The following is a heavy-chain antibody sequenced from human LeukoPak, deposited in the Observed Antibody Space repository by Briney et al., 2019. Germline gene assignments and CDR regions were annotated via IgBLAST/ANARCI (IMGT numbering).Heavy chain of an antibody. CDR3: AKDRYGDYGSSFDY. CDR2: ISYDGSNK. J-gene: IGHJ4*02. V-gene: IGHV3-30*18. Sequence: GGSLRLSCAASGFTFSSYGMHWVRHAPGKGLEWVAVISYDGSNKYYADSVKGRFTISRDNSKNTLYLQMNSLRAEDTAVYYCAKDRYGDYGSSFDYWGQGTLVTVSS. CDR1: GFTFSSYG. D-gene: IGHD4-17*01.